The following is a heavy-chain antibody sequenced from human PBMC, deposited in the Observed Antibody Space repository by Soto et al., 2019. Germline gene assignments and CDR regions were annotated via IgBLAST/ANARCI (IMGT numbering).Heavy chain of an antibody. Sequence: KTSETLSLTCTVSGGSISSSSYYWGWIRQPPGKGLEWIGSIYYSGSTYYNPSLKSRVTISVDTSKNQFSLKLSSVTAADTAVYYCASPYYYDSSGYPIYGMDVWGQGTTVTVSS. CDR2: IYYSGST. V-gene: IGHV4-39*01. J-gene: IGHJ6*02. D-gene: IGHD3-22*01. CDR3: ASPYYYDSSGYPIYGMDV. CDR1: GGSISSSSYY.